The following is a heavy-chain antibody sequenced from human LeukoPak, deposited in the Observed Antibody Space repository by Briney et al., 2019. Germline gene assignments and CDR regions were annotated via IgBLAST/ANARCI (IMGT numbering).Heavy chain of an antibody. CDR3: ARDIAVAVIDY. CDR1: GGSISSSSYY. J-gene: IGHJ4*02. D-gene: IGHD6-19*01. V-gene: IGHV4-39*07. Sequence: SETLSLTCTVSGGSISSSSYYWGWIRQPPGKGLEWIGSIYYSGSTYYNPSLKSRVTISVDTSKNQFSLKLSSVTAADTTVYYCARDIAVAVIDYWGQGTLVTVSS. CDR2: IYYSGST.